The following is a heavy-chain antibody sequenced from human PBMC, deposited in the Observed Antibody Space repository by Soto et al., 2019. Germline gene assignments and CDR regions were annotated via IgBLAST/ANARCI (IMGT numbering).Heavy chain of an antibody. D-gene: IGHD2-21*01. CDR1: GYALNDCY. CDR3: ERGVSVIYYYYYMDV. CDR2: INPNSGGT. V-gene: IGHV1-2*04. J-gene: IGHJ6*03. Sequence: ASVEVSWKACGYALNDCYSQWVRQANGQGLEWMGWINPNSGGTIYAQKSQGWVTMTRDTSISTAYMEVSRLRSDDTAVYYCERGVSVIYYYYYMDVWGKGTTVTVSS.